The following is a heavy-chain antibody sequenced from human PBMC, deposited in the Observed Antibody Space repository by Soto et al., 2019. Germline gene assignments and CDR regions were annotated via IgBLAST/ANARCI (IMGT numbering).Heavy chain of an antibody. Sequence: EVQLLESGGGLVQPGGSLRLSCAASGFTCSFCAMNWVRQAPGKGLEWVSSSRGSGGDTYYADSVRGRFTISRDNSKNTLFLQMNSLRVEDTGVDYCVTGHSDSYYYFDYWGQGTLVTVSS. V-gene: IGHV3-23*01. CDR3: VTGHSDSYYYFDY. D-gene: IGHD3-22*01. J-gene: IGHJ4*02. CDR1: GFTCSFCA. CDR2: SRGSGGDT.